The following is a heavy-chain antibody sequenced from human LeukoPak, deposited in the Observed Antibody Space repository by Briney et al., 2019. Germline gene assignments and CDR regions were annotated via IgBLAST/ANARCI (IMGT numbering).Heavy chain of an antibody. Sequence: GGSLRLSCAASGFTFSSYAMSWVRQAPGKVLEWVSAISGGGGSTYYADYVKGRFTISRDNSKNTLYMQMNSLRAEDTAVYYCAKVGYDYVWGSYRYNWFDPWGQGTLVTVSS. J-gene: IGHJ5*02. V-gene: IGHV3-23*01. CDR3: AKVGYDYVWGSYRYNWFDP. CDR2: ISGGGGST. D-gene: IGHD3-16*02. CDR1: GFTFSSYA.